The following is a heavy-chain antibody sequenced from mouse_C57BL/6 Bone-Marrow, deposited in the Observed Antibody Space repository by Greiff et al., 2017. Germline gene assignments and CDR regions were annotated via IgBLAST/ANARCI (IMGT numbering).Heavy chain of an antibody. CDR2: ISSGGDYI. CDR1: GFTFSSYA. V-gene: IGHV5-9-1*02. Sequence: EVKVEESGEGLVKPGGSLKLSCAASGFTFSSYAMSWVRQTPEKRLEWVAYISSGGDYIYYADTVKGRFTISRDNARNTLYLQMSSLKSEDTAMYYCTRGLPLNYAMDDWGQGTSVTVSS. D-gene: IGHD3-1*01. CDR3: TRGLPLNYAMDD. J-gene: IGHJ4*01.